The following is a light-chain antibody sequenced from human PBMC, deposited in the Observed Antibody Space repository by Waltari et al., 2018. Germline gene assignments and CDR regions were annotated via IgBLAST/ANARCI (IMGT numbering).Light chain of an antibody. J-gene: IGLJ3*02. Sequence: QSALPQPPPPSGSPGQSVTISCTATRSDGGPYPSVSWYQQHPGKAPDLSIFEVSDRPTGVPDRFSGSKSGNTASLTVSGLQVDDEADYYCSAYTGRSWVFGGGTKLTVL. CDR1: RSDGGPYPS. CDR2: EVS. V-gene: IGLV2-8*01. CDR3: SAYTGRSWV.